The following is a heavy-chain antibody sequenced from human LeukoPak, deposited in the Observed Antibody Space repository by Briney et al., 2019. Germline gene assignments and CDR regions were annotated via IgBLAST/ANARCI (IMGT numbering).Heavy chain of an antibody. Sequence: SETLSLTCAVSGGSISTYYWSWIRQPPGKGLEWIGDIYYSGSTNYNPSLKSRVTISVDTSKNIFYLKLSSVTAADTAVYYCARLERQWPTFKYYFQYWGQGTMVTVSS. CDR2: IYYSGST. V-gene: IGHV4-59*01. CDR3: ARLERQWPTFKYYFQY. D-gene: IGHD6-19*01. J-gene: IGHJ4*02. CDR1: GGSISTYY.